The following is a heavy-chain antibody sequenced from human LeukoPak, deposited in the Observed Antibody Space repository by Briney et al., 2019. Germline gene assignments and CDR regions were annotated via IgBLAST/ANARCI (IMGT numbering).Heavy chain of an antibody. V-gene: IGHV1-69*13. D-gene: IGHD3-22*01. Sequence: ASVKVSCKASGGTFSNYAINWVRQAPGQGLEWMGGIIPIFGTANFAQKFQGRVSITADESTSTAFMELSSLRSEDPAVYYCAREWGLESSGYYYAYWGQGTLVTVSS. CDR2: IIPIFGTA. CDR1: GGTFSNYA. J-gene: IGHJ4*02. CDR3: AREWGLESSGYYYAY.